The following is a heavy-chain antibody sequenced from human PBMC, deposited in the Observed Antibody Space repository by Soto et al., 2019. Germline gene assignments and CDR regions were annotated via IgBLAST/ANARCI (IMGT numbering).Heavy chain of an antibody. J-gene: IGHJ5*02. Sequence: EVQLVESGEGLIQPGGSLRLSCAVFGFTVSSNSFMSWVRQAPGKGLEWVSVIYSGGATFYADSVKGRFTISRDNSKNTVYLQMNSLRAEDTAVYYCAREEPSGNYDHWGQGTLVTVTS. D-gene: IGHD1-26*01. CDR1: GFTVSSNSF. V-gene: IGHV3-53*01. CDR2: IYSGGAT. CDR3: AREEPSGNYDH.